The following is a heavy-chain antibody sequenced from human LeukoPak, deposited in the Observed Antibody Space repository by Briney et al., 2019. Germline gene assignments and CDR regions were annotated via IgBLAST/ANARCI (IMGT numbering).Heavy chain of an antibody. CDR1: GFTVSDYY. CDR2: ISFSGSTI. Sequence: GGSLRLSCAASGFTVSDYYMTWIRQAPGKGLDWVSYISFSGSTIYYADSVKGRFIISRDTAKNSLYLQMNSLRAEDTAVYYCARDSGSYYTGYYYYMDVWGKGTTVTVSS. V-gene: IGHV3-11*04. D-gene: IGHD1-26*01. J-gene: IGHJ6*03. CDR3: ARDSGSYYTGYYYYMDV.